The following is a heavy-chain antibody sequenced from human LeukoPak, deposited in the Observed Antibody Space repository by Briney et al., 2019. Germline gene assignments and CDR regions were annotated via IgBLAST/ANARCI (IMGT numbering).Heavy chain of an antibody. V-gene: IGHV1-2*02. CDR2: INPNSGGT. D-gene: IGHD2-15*01. CDR3: ARTPRAGLGNFDY. CDR1: GYTFTGYY. Sequence: GASVKVSCKASGYTFTGYYMHWVRQAPGRGLEWMGWINPNSGGTNYAQKFQGRVTMTRDTSISTAYMELSRLRSDDTAVYYCARTPRAGLGNFDYWGQGTLVTVSS. J-gene: IGHJ4*02.